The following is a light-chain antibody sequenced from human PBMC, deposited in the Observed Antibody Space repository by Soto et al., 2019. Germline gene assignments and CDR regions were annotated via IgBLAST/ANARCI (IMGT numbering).Light chain of an antibody. CDR3: QSYDRSLSGSV. Sequence: QSVLTQPPSVSGAPGQRVTISCTGSSSNIGAGYEVHWYQQLPGTAPKLLIYGNSNRPSGVPDRFSGSKSGTSASLAITGLQAEDEADYYCQSYDRSLSGSVFGGGTKVTVL. V-gene: IGLV1-40*01. CDR1: SSNIGAGYE. J-gene: IGLJ2*01. CDR2: GNS.